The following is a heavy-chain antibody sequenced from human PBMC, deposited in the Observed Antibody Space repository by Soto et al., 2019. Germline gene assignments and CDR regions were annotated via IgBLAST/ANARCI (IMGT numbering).Heavy chain of an antibody. Sequence: SETLSLTCTVSGGSISSYYWSWIRQPPGKGLEWIGSIYYSGTPHYNPSLKSRVTISVDTSKNQFSLRLSSVTAADTAVYYCARRTTTVTTDAFDIWGQGTMVTVSS. J-gene: IGHJ3*02. CDR3: ARRTTTVTTDAFDI. CDR1: GGSISSYY. D-gene: IGHD4-17*01. CDR2: IYYSGTP. V-gene: IGHV4-59*08.